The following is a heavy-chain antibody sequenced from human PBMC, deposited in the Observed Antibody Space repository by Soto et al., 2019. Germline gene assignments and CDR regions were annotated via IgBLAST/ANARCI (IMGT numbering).Heavy chain of an antibody. V-gene: IGHV1-18*01. D-gene: IGHD6-6*01. J-gene: IGHJ5*02. CDR2: ISAYNGNT. CDR3: ASVSVYSSSSIVSGWFDP. Sequence: ASVKVSCKASGYTFTSYGISWVRQTPGQGLEWMGWISAYNGNTNYAQKLQGRVTMTTDTPTSTAYMELRSLRSDDTAVYYCASVSVYSSSSIVSGWFDPWGQGTLVTVSS. CDR1: GYTFTSYG.